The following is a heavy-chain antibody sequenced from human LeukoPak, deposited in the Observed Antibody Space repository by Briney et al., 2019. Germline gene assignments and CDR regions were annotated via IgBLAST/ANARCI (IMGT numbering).Heavy chain of an antibody. Sequence: SETLSLTCAVYGGSFSGYYWSWIRQPPGKGLGWIGEINHSGSTNYNPSLKSRVTISVDTSKNQFSLKLSSVTAADTAVYYCARGRAVVPAASRGYFDYWGQGTLVTVSS. CDR3: ARGRAVVPAASRGYFDY. CDR2: INHSGST. V-gene: IGHV4-34*01. D-gene: IGHD2-2*01. J-gene: IGHJ4*02. CDR1: GGSFSGYY.